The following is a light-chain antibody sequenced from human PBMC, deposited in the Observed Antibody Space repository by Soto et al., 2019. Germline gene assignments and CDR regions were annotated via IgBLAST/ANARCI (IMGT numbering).Light chain of an antibody. CDR2: CAS. V-gene: IGKV3-20*01. Sequence: EIVLTQSPGNLSLSPGERATLSCRASQSVSSSYLDWYKQKPGQAPRLLIYCASSRDTGITDRFSCSGSGTALPLNISRLEPVNFAVCYCRMYGSSPEGFTCGPVTKVD. CDR3: RMYGSSPEGFT. J-gene: IGKJ3*01. CDR1: QSVSSSY.